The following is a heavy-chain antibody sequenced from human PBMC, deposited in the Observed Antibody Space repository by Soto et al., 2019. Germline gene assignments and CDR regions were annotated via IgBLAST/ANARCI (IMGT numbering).Heavy chain of an antibody. Sequence: QVQLQESGPGLVKPSETLSLTCTVSGGSITRGGYYWSWIRQHPGKGLEWIGYIYNSGTTYYNPSHKSLVTISVDTSTNHFSLKLTSVTAADTAVYYCARDPAPWGQGTLVTVSS. V-gene: IGHV4-31*01. CDR3: ARDPAP. CDR2: IYNSGTT. J-gene: IGHJ5*02. CDR1: GGSITRGGYY.